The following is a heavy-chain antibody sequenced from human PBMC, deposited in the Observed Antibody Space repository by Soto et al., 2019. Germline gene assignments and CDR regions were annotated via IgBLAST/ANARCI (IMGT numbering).Heavy chain of an antibody. D-gene: IGHD6-19*01. J-gene: IGHJ6*02. CDR3: ARAVFRYSSSTTSYYYGLDV. Sequence: LSLTCTVSGGSISSYYWSWIRQPPGKGLEWIGYMYYRGSTNYNPSLKSRVTISVDTSKNQLSLKLNSVTAADTAVYYCARAVFRYSSSTTSYYYGLDVWGQGTTVTVSS. CDR2: MYYRGST. CDR1: GGSISSYY. V-gene: IGHV4-59*08.